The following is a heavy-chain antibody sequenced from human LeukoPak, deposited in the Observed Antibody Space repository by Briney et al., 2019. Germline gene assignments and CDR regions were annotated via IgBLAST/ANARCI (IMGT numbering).Heavy chain of an antibody. V-gene: IGHV4-61*01. CDR1: GGSISSSSYY. D-gene: IGHD3-22*01. CDR3: AREKDYYDSSGYYRDAFDI. Sequence: SETLSLTCTVSGGSISSSSYYWGWIRQPPGKGLEWIGYIYYSGSTNYNPSLKSRVTISVDTSKNQFSLKLSSVTAADTAVYYCAREKDYYDSSGYYRDAFDIWGQGTMVTVSS. CDR2: IYYSGST. J-gene: IGHJ3*02.